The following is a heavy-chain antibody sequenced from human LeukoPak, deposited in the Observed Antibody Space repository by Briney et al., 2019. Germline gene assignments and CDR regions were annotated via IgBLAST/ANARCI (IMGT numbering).Heavy chain of an antibody. CDR3: TRASSGRRDN. CDR1: RYTFTSCD. J-gene: IGHJ4*02. CDR2: MNPNSGNT. V-gene: IGHV1-8*01. Sequence: ASVKVSCNASRYTFTSCDINAVRQATGQGLEWMGWMNPNSGNTGYGQSFQGRITMTRDISIGTAYMELSNLTSEDTAIYYCTRASSGRRDNWGQGTLVTVSA. D-gene: IGHD6-19*01.